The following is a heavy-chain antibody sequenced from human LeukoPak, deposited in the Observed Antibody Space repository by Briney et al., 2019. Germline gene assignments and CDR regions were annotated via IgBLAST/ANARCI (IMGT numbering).Heavy chain of an antibody. CDR1: GGCIGSYY. CDR3: ARDYGSGSSYPFDY. Sequence: SETLSLTCTVSGGCIGSYYWSWIRQPPGKGLEWIGYIYYSRITNYNPSLKSRVTISVDTSKNQFSLKLSSVTAADTAVYYCARDYGSGSSYPFDYWGQGTLVTVSS. J-gene: IGHJ4*02. CDR2: IYYSRIT. V-gene: IGHV4-59*01. D-gene: IGHD3-10*01.